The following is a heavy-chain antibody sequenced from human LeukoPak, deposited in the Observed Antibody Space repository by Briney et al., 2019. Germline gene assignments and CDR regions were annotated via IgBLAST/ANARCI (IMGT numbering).Heavy chain of an antibody. CDR1: GFTFSSYA. CDR2: ISYVRSNN. Sequence: VGSLRLSCAASGFTFSSYAMHGGREGPGKGLEWVAVISYVRSNNYYAASVKSRLTISRDNSKNTLYLQMNSLRAEDTAVYYCARGLFYYDSSGPQRGFDYWGQGTLVTVSS. J-gene: IGHJ4*02. CDR3: ARGLFYYDSSGPQRGFDY. V-gene: IGHV3-30-3*01. D-gene: IGHD3-22*01.